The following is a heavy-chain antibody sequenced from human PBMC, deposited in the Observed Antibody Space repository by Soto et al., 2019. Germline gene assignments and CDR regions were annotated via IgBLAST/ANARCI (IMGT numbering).Heavy chain of an antibody. CDR2: IYSGGST. Sequence: SLRLSCAASGFTVSSNYMSWVRQAPGKGLEWVSVIYSGGSTYYADSVKGRFTISRDNSKNTLYLQMNSLRAEDTAVYYCARDHRRWLRPGYYYYYGMDVWGQGTTVTVSS. D-gene: IGHD5-12*01. CDR3: ARDHRRWLRPGYYYYYGMDV. V-gene: IGHV3-66*01. CDR1: GFTVSSNY. J-gene: IGHJ6*02.